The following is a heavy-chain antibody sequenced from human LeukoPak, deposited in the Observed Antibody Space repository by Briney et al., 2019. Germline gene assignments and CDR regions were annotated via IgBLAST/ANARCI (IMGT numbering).Heavy chain of an antibody. CDR1: GGSFSGYY. D-gene: IGHD3-22*01. CDR3: ARDRGYLL. CDR2: IYYSGST. Sequence: SETLSLTCAVYGGSFSGYYWSWIRQAPGKGLEWIGYIYYSGSTNYNPSLKSRVTISVDTSKNQFSLKLRSVTAADTAVYYCARDRGYLLWGQGTLVTVSS. V-gene: IGHV4-59*01. J-gene: IGHJ4*02.